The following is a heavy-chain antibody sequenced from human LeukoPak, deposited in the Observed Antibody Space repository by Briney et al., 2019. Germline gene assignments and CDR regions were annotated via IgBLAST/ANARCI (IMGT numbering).Heavy chain of an antibody. Sequence: SETLSLTCGVYGGSFSGYYWSGIRKPPGKGLEWIGEINHSGSTNYNPSLKSRVTISVDTSKNQFSLKLSSVTAADTAVYYCARPYYYGSGINWGQGTLVTVSS. CDR2: INHSGST. CDR3: ARPYYYGSGIN. CDR1: GGSFSGYY. J-gene: IGHJ4*02. V-gene: IGHV4-34*01. D-gene: IGHD3-10*01.